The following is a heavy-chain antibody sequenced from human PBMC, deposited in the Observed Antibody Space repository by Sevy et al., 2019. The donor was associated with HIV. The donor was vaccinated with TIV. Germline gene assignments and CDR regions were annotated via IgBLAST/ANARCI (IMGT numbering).Heavy chain of an antibody. D-gene: IGHD5-18*01. CDR1: GLTFSDYY. CDR3: VGRRYSYTYSWSYHFDY. Sequence: GGSLRLSCAASGLTFSDYYMSWIRQAPGKGLEWLSYISSSGTTLYSADSVKGRFAISRDNAKNSLYLQMNSLRAEDTTVYFCVGRRYSYTYSWSYHFDYWGQGALVTVSS. CDR2: ISSSGTTL. V-gene: IGHV3-11*01. J-gene: IGHJ4*02.